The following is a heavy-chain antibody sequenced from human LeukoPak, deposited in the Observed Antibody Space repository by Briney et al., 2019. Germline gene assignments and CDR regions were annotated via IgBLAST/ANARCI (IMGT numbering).Heavy chain of an antibody. J-gene: IGHJ6*02. V-gene: IGHV3-11*01. CDR1: GFTFSDYY. D-gene: IGHD3-22*01. CDR3: ARSHPYYYDSSGPRMDV. CDR2: ISVSATTI. Sequence: GGSLRLSCAASGFTFSDYYMSWVRQAPGKGLECVSYISVSATTIYYADSVKGRFTISRDNAKNSLYLQMNSLRSDDTAVYYCARSHPYYYDSSGPRMDVWGQGTTVTVSS.